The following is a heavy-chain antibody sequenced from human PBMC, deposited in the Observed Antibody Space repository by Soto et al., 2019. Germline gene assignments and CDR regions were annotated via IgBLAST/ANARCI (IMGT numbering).Heavy chain of an antibody. CDR1: GFTFSNYG. J-gene: IGHJ6*02. D-gene: IGHD2-8*01. CDR2: VSANNGNT. CDR3: ARDIESVTAKHFFYYYAMDV. Sequence: ASVKVSCKASGFTFSNYGLNWLRQAPGQGLEWMGWVSANNGNTNYAQNLQGRVTMTTDTSTSTAYMELRGLTFDDTAVYYCARDIESVTAKHFFYYYAMDVWGQGTTVTVSS. V-gene: IGHV1-18*01.